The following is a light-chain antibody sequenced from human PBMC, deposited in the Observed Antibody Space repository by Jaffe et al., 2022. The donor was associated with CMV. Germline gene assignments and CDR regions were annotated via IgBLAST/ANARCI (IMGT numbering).Light chain of an antibody. CDR2: DVS. V-gene: IGLV2-14*03. CDR3: LSYTTTRPGV. J-gene: IGLJ3*02. CDR1: SSDVGDNDY. Sequence: QSALTQPASVSGSPGQSITISCTGTSSDVGDNDYVSWYQQHPGKVPKLIIYDVSHRPSGVSNRFSGSKSGNTASLTISGLQPEDEADYYCLSYTTTRPGVFGGGTKLTV.